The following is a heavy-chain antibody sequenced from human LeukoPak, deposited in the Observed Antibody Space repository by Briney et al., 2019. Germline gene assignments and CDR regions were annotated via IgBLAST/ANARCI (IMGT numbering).Heavy chain of an antibody. D-gene: IGHD2-15*01. Sequence: PGGSLRLSCAASGFTFSSHSMNWVRQPPGKGLEWIGEINHSGSTNYNPSLKSRVTISVDTSKNQFSLKLSSVTAADTAVYYCARAVGYCSGGSCSLDYWGQGTLVTVSS. CDR1: GFTFSSHS. J-gene: IGHJ4*02. CDR2: INHSGST. V-gene: IGHV4-34*01. CDR3: ARAVGYCSGGSCSLDY.